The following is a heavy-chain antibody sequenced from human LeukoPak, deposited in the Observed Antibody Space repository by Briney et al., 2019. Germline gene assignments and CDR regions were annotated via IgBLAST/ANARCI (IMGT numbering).Heavy chain of an antibody. Sequence: SQTLSLTCTVSGGSISSGGYYWSWIRQHPGKGLEWIGYIYYSGSTYYNPSLKSRVTISVDTSKNQFSLKLSSVTASDTAMYYCVRSSSWYAVNYWGQGTVVSVSS. J-gene: IGHJ4*02. CDR3: VRSSSWYAVNY. CDR1: GGSISSGGYY. V-gene: IGHV4-31*03. CDR2: IYYSGST. D-gene: IGHD6-13*01.